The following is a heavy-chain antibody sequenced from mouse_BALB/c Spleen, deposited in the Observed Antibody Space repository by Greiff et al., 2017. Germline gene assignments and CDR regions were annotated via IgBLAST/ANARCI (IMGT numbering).Heavy chain of an antibody. D-gene: IGHD2-1*01. Sequence: EVQGVESGGGLVQPGGSRKLSCAASGFTFSSFGMHWVRQAPEKGLEWVAYISSGSSTIYYADTVKGRFTISRDNPKNTLFLQMTSLRSEDTAMYYCAREGLLWSFAYWGQGTLVTVSA. CDR1: GFTFSSFG. CDR2: ISSGSSTI. V-gene: IGHV5-17*02. CDR3: AREGLLWSFAY. J-gene: IGHJ3*01.